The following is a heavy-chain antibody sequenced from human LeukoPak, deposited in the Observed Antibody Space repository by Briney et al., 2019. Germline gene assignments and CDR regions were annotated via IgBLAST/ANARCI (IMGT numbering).Heavy chain of an antibody. CDR1: GGSISSYY. CDR3: ARSRVGYGADY. CDR2: IYYSGST. V-gene: IGHV4-59*08. J-gene: IGHJ4*02. Sequence: SETLSLTCTVSGGSISSYYWSWIRQPPGKGLEWIGYIYYSGSTNYNPSLKSRVTISVDTSKNQFSLKLSSVTAADTAVYYCARSRVGYGADYWGQGTLVTVSS. D-gene: IGHD5-18*01.